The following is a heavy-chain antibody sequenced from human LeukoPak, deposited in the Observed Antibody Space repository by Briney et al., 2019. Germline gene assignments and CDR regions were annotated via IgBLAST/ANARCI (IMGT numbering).Heavy chain of an antibody. Sequence: NPSETLSLTCNVSGGSISNRNYYWGWIRQPPGKGLEWIGYVYYSGSTFYNPSLKSRVTISVDTSKNEFSLNLTSVTAADTAIYYCATYYYYYYYLDVRGKGATVTVSS. CDR2: VYYSGST. V-gene: IGHV4-39*07. CDR1: GGSISNRNYY. CDR3: ATYYYYYYYLDV. J-gene: IGHJ6*03.